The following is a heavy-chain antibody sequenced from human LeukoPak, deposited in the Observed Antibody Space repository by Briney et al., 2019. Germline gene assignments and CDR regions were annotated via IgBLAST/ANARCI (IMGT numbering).Heavy chain of an antibody. V-gene: IGHV3-23*01. D-gene: IGHD3-22*01. CDR3: AKYYYDSSGYQAFDY. J-gene: IGHJ4*02. Sequence: PGGSLRLSCAASGFTFSSYAMSWVRQAPGKGLEWVSAISGSGGSTYYADSVKGRFTIPRDNSKNTLYLQMNSLRAEDTAVYYCAKYYYDSSGYQAFDYWGQGTLVTVSS. CDR2: ISGSGGST. CDR1: GFTFSSYA.